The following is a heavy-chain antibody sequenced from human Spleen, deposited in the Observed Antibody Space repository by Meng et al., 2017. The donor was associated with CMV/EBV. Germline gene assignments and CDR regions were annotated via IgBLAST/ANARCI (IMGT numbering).Heavy chain of an antibody. Sequence: SVKVSCKASGGTLSSYAFSWVRQAPGQGLEWMGGIIPIFGTPSYAQRFQGRVAITTDESTSTAYMELSSLTSEDTAVYYCARDEFPHIVVVPAAMGYWGQGTLVTVSS. V-gene: IGHV1-69*05. CDR1: GGTLSSYA. J-gene: IGHJ4*02. D-gene: IGHD2-2*01. CDR2: IIPIFGTP. CDR3: ARDEFPHIVVVPAAMGY.